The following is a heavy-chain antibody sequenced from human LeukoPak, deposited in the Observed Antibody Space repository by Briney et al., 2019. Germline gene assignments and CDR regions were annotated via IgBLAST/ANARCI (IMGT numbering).Heavy chain of an antibody. CDR2: IYTSGKT. D-gene: IGHD1-26*01. CDR1: GFTVNNYY. J-gene: IGHJ3*02. V-gene: IGHV3-53*01. CDR3: ARGSRSGSLTSAFDI. Sequence: GGSLRLSCAASGFTVNNYYMTWVRRASGKGLECVSVIYTSGKTYYADSVKGRFTISRDNSKNTLYLQMNSLRAEDTAVYYCARGSRSGSLTSAFDIWGQGTMVTVSS.